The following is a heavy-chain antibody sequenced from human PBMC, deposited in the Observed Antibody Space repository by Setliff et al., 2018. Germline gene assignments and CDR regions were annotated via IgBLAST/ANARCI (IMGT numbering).Heavy chain of an antibody. Sequence: ASETLSLTCSVSGGSISSSYWTWIRQPPGKGLEWIGYIYSSGSSNYNPSLKSRVTISVDTSKNQSSLRLSSVTAADTAVYYCARAAKYDSSGYYGFWFDPWGQGNLVTVS. D-gene: IGHD3-22*01. CDR2: IYSSGSS. V-gene: IGHV4-59*01. J-gene: IGHJ5*02. CDR1: GGSISSSY. CDR3: ARAAKYDSSGYYGFWFDP.